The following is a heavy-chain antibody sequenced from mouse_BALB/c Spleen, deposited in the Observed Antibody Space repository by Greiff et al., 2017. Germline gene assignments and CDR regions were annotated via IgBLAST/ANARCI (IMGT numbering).Heavy chain of an antibody. CDR2: ISYCGST. V-gene: IGHV3-8*02. CDR3: AIYYGNYWYFDV. CDR1: GDSITSGY. J-gene: IGHJ1*01. Sequence: EVQLQESGPSLVKPSQTLSLTCSVTGDSITSGYWNWIRKFPGNKLEYMGYISYCGSTYYNPSLKSRISITRDTSKNQYYLQLNSVTTEDTATYYCAIYYGNYWYFDVWGAGTTVTVSS. D-gene: IGHD2-1*01.